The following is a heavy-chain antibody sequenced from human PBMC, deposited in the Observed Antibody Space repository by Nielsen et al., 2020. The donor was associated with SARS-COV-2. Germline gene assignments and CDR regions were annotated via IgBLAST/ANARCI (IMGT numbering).Heavy chain of an antibody. CDR1: GFTFSSYA. D-gene: IGHD3-10*01. CDR2: ISYDGSNK. J-gene: IGHJ4*02. CDR3: AKERSPYGSGNTEFDY. V-gene: IGHV3-30-3*02. Sequence: GESLKISCAASGFTFSSYAMHWVRQAPGKGLEWVAVISYDGSNKYYADSVKGRFTISRDNSKNTLYLQMNSLRAEDTAIYYCAKERSPYGSGNTEFDYWGRGTLVTVSS.